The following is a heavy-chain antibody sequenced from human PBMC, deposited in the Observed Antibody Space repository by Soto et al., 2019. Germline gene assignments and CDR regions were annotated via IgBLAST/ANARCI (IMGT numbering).Heavy chain of an antibody. D-gene: IGHD3-3*01. CDR1: GYTFTSYD. CDR2: MNPNSGNT. CDR3: ARGKFLEWLLSLYYYYYMDV. Sequence: ASVKVSCKASGYTFTSYDINWVRQATGQGLEWMGWMNPNSGNTGYAQKFQGRVTMTRNTSISTAYMELSSLRSEDTAVYYCARGKFLEWLLSLYYYYYMDVWGKGTTDTVSS. V-gene: IGHV1-8*01. J-gene: IGHJ6*03.